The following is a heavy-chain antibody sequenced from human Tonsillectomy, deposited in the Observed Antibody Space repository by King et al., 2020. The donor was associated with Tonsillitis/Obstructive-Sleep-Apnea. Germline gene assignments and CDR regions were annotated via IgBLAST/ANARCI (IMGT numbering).Heavy chain of an antibody. CDR2: IYYSGST. J-gene: IGHJ4*02. CDR3: ASGGGYSGYDSFDY. D-gene: IGHD5-12*01. V-gene: IGHV4-59*01. CDR1: GGSISSYY. Sequence: VQLQESGPGLVKPSETLSLTCTVSGGSISSYYWSWCRQPPGKGLEWIGYIYYSGSTNYNPALTSRVTISVDTSKNQFSLKLRSVTAADTAVYYCASGGGYSGYDSFDYWGQGTLVTVSS.